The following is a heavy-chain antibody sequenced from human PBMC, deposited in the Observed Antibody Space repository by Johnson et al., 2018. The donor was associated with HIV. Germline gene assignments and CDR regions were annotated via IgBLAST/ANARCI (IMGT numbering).Heavy chain of an antibody. V-gene: IGHV3-20*04. Sequence: VQLVESGGGVVRPGGSLRLSCAASGFTFDDHGMSWVRQAPGKGLEWVSGINWNGGSTGHADSVKGRVTISRDNAKKTLFLQMNSLRPEDWAVYYCARGYWSHGVCYPKGYSCDIWGEGTMVTVSS. CDR1: GFTFDDHG. J-gene: IGHJ3*02. CDR3: ARGYWSHGVCYPKGYSCDI. D-gene: IGHD2-8*01. CDR2: INWNGGST.